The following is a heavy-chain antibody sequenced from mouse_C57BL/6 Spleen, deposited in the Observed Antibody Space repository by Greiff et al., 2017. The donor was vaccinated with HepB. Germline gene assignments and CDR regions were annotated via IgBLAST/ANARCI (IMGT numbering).Heavy chain of an antibody. V-gene: IGHV3-6*01. CDR1: GYSITSGYY. CDR3: ARGGLYYDYDGYFDY. D-gene: IGHD2-4*01. CDR2: ISYDGSN. Sequence: EVKLMESGPGLVKPSQSLSLTCSVTGYSITSGYYWNWIRQFPGNKLEWMGYISYDGSNNYNPSLKNRISITRDTSKNQFFLKLNSVTTEDTATYYCARGGLYYDYDGYFDYWGQGTTLTVSS. J-gene: IGHJ2*01.